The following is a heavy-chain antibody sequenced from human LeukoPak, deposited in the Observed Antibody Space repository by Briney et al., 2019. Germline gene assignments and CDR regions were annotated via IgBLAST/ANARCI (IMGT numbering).Heavy chain of an antibody. CDR1: GFTFSSYW. J-gene: IGHJ4*02. CDR3: IGSGGWPGY. CDR2: IASDGST. D-gene: IGHD1-26*01. Sequence: GGSLRLSCAASGFTFSSYWMRWVRQAPGKGLVWVSRIASDGSTVYADSVKGRFTISRDNAKDAVYLQMHSLRVEDTAVYYCIGSGGWPGYWGQGTLVTVSS. V-gene: IGHV3-74*01.